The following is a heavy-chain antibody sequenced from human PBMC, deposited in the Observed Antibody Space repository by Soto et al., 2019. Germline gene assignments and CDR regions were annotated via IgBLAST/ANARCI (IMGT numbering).Heavy chain of an antibody. CDR2: IIPILGIA. CDR3: ARHYGDYTPTNYYYMDV. Sequence: QVQLVQSGAEVKKPGSSVKVSCKASGGTFSSYTISWVRQAPGQGLEWMGRIIPILGIANYAQKFQGRVTITADKPTSTAYMELSSLRSEDTAVYYCARHYGDYTPTNYYYMDVWGKGTTVTVSS. J-gene: IGHJ6*03. D-gene: IGHD4-17*01. V-gene: IGHV1-69*02. CDR1: GGTFSSYT.